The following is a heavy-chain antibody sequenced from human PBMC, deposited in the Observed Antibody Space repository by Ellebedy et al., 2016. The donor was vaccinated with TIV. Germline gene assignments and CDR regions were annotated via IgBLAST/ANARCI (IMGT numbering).Heavy chain of an antibody. CDR3: ARALSGSYFSGELDY. CDR1: GFTVISNY. Sequence: PGGSLRLSCAASGFTVISNYMSWVRQAPGKGLESVSVIYSGGSTYYADSVKGRFTISRDTSKNTLYLQMNSLRAEDTAVYYCARALSGSYFSGELDYWGQGTLVTVSS. D-gene: IGHD3-10*01. CDR2: IYSGGST. V-gene: IGHV3-53*01. J-gene: IGHJ4*02.